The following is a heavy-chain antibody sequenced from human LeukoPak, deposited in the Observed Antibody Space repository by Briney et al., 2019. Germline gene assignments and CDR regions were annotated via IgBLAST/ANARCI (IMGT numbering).Heavy chain of an antibody. V-gene: IGHV1-8*01. Sequence: GASVKVSCKASGYTFTSYDINWVRQATGQGREWMGWMNPNGGNTGYAQKFQGRVTMTRNTSISTAYMELSSLRSEDRAVYYCARFVGYDASDYWGQGTLVTVSS. CDR3: ARFVGYDASDY. CDR1: GYTFTSYD. CDR2: MNPNGGNT. J-gene: IGHJ4*02. D-gene: IGHD5-12*01.